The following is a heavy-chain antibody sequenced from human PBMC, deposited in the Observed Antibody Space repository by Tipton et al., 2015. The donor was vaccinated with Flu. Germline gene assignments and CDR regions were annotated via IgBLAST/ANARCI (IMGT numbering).Heavy chain of an antibody. CDR1: GFTFSSYA. V-gene: IGHV3-23*01. Sequence: GSLRLSCAASGFTFSSYAMSWVRQAPGKGLEWVSAISGSGGSTYYADSVKGRFTIFRDNSKNTLYLQMNSLRAEDTAVYYCAKDWGITIFGVAFDYWGQGTLVTVSS. J-gene: IGHJ4*02. D-gene: IGHD3-3*01. CDR3: AKDWGITIFGVAFDY. CDR2: ISGSGGST.